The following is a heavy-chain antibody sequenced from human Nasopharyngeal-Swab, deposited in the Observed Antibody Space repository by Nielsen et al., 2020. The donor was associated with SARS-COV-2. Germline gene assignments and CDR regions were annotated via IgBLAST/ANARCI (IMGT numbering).Heavy chain of an antibody. J-gene: IGHJ6*02. CDR1: GFIFSSYW. CDR3: ARESIAAAGPGMDV. V-gene: IGHV3-74*01. D-gene: IGHD6-13*01. Sequence: GESLELSCAASGFIFSSYWMHWVRQAPGKGLVWVSRIKSDGSSTSYADSVKGRFTISRDNAKNTLFLQMNSLRAEDTAVYYCARESIAAAGPGMDVWGQGTTVTVSS. CDR2: IKSDGSST.